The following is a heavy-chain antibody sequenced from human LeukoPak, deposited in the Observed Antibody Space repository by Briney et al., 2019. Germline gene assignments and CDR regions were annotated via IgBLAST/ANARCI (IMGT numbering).Heavy chain of an antibody. V-gene: IGHV3-7*01. CDR3: ASGRHDFAH. D-gene: IGHD3/OR15-3a*01. CDR2: INLDGNEV. J-gene: IGHJ4*01. Sequence: GGSLRLSCAASGFTFSTYDMTWVRQAPGKGLEWVANINLDGNEVHYVDSLKDRFAISRDNARNSLYLQMNSLRAEDTAVYYCASGRHDFAHWGHGTLVTISS. CDR1: GFTFSTYD.